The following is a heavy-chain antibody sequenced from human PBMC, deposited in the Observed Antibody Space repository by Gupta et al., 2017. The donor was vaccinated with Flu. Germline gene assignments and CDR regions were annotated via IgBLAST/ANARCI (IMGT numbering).Heavy chain of an antibody. V-gene: IGHV3-23*01. CDR2: MTGGGSNN. D-gene: IGHD1-1*01. Sequence: EVQLLESGGGLAQPGGSLRLSCAASGFTFSNYAMRWVRQAPGKGLEWVSTMTGGGSNNYYADSVKGRFTISGDSSKKTVYLQMNSLRAEDTAMYYCAKGANWAFEIWGQGTMVTVSS. J-gene: IGHJ3*02. CDR1: GFTFSNYA. CDR3: AKGANWAFEI.